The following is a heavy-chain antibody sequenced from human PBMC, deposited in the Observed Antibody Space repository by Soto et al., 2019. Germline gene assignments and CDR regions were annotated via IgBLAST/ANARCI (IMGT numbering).Heavy chain of an antibody. CDR1: GFTFSSYW. D-gene: IGHD3-10*01. Sequence: EVQLVESGGDSVQPGGSLRLSCVASGFTFSSYWMHWVRQAPGKGPVWVSRIKGDVSSTNYADSVKGRFTISRDNAKRTLYMQMNSLRAEDTAVYYCARGAGGYDYMDVWGKGTTVTVSS. V-gene: IGHV3-74*01. J-gene: IGHJ6*03. CDR3: ARGAGGYDYMDV. CDR2: IKGDVSST.